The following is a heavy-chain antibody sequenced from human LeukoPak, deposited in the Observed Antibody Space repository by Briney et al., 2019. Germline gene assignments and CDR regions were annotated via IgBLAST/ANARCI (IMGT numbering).Heavy chain of an antibody. D-gene: IGHD3-22*01. CDR1: GFTFSSYA. Sequence: GGSLRLSCAASGFTFSSYAMSWVRQAPGKGLEWVSYISSSSSTIYYADSVKGRFTISRDNAKNSLYLQMNSLRDEDTAVYYCARATDYYDSSGYYGFDYWGQGTLVTVSS. V-gene: IGHV3-48*02. CDR3: ARATDYYDSSGYYGFDY. J-gene: IGHJ4*02. CDR2: ISSSSSTI.